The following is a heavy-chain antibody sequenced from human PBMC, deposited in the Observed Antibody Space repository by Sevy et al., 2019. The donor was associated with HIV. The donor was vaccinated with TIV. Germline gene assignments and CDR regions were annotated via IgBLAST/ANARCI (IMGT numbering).Heavy chain of an antibody. J-gene: IGHJ6*02. CDR3: AREWNSSSWYEGMDV. CDR2: INPNSGGT. D-gene: IGHD6-13*01. V-gene: IGHV1-2*06. Sequence: ASVKVSCKASGYTFTGYYMHWVRQAPGQGLEWMGRINPNSGGTNYAQKFQGRVTMTRDTSISTAYMELSRLRSDDTAVYYCAREWNSSSWYEGMDVWGQGTTVTVSS. CDR1: GYTFTGYY.